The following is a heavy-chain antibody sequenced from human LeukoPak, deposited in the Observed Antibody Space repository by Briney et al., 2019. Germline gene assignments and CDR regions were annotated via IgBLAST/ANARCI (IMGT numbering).Heavy chain of an antibody. D-gene: IGHD4-23*01. Sequence: SETLSLTCAVYGGSFSGYYWSWIRQPPGKGLEWIGEINHSGSTNYNPSLKSRVTISVDTSKNQFSLKLSPVTAADTAVYYCARADYGGYFDYWGQGTLVTVSS. CDR3: ARADYGGYFDY. V-gene: IGHV4-34*01. CDR1: GGSFSGYY. CDR2: INHSGST. J-gene: IGHJ4*02.